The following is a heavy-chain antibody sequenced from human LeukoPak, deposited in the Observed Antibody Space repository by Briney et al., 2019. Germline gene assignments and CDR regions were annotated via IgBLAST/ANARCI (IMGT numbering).Heavy chain of an antibody. CDR3: ARGGQGVTTGDDY. Sequence: PSQTLSLTCTVSGGSISSGSYYWNWLRQPAGKGLEWIGRIYTSGSTDYNPSLKSRVTISRDTSKNQVSLKLTSVTTADTAVYYCARGGQGVTTGDDYWGQGTLVTVSS. CDR1: GGSISSGSYY. D-gene: IGHD4-17*01. V-gene: IGHV4-61*02. J-gene: IGHJ4*02. CDR2: IYTSGST.